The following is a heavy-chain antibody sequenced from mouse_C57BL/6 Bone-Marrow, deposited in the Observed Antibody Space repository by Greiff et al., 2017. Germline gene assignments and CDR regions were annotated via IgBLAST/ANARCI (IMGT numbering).Heavy chain of an antibody. V-gene: IGHV14-4*01. CDR1: GFNIKVDY. CDR3: SSFDGNYFDF. CDR2: IDPEIGDT. J-gene: IGHJ2*01. Sequence: EVQRVESGAELVRPGASVKLSCTASGFNIKVDYIHWVKQRPEQGLEWIGWIDPEIGDTEYASKFQGKATITSDTSSNTAYLQLSSLTSEDTAVYYCSSFDGNYFDFWGQGTPLTVAS. D-gene: IGHD2-3*01.